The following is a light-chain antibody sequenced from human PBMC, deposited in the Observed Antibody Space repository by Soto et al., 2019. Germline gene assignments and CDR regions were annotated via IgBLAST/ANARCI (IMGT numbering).Light chain of an antibody. CDR2: GAS. CDR1: QTVNNK. J-gene: IGKJ5*01. CDR3: QQYNSWPPIT. V-gene: IGKV3-15*01. Sequence: EILMTQSPATLSVSPGERSNLSCRATQTVNNKVVWYQHKPGQAPRLLIYGASTRATGIPARFSGSGSGTEFTLSISSLQSEDFAVYYCQQYNSWPPITFGQGTRLE.